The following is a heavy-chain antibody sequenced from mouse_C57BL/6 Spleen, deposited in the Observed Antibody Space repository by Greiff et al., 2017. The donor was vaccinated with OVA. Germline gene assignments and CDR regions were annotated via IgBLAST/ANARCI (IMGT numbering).Heavy chain of an antibody. J-gene: IGHJ2*01. V-gene: IGHV1-50*01. CDR2: IDPSDSYT. CDR3: ARVYYFDY. Sequence: QVQLQQPGAELVKPGASVKLSCKASGYTFTSYWMPWVNQRPGQGLEWIGEIDPSDSYTNYNQNFKGKATLTVDTSSSTAYMQLSSLSSEDAAVYYCARVYYFDYWGQGTTLTVSS. CDR1: GYTFTSYW.